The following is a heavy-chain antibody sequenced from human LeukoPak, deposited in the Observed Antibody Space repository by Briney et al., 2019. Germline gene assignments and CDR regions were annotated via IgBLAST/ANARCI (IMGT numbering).Heavy chain of an antibody. CDR2: IYSGGST. CDR1: GFTFSSYA. V-gene: IGHV3-23*03. J-gene: IGHJ4*02. D-gene: IGHD6-13*01. Sequence: AGGSLRLSCAASGFTFSSYAMSWVRQAPGKGLEWVSVIYSGGSTYYADSVKGRFTISRDNAKNTLYVQMNSLRAEDTAVYYCVRAFSGGSSWSDIDYWGQGTLVTVSS. CDR3: VRAFSGGSSWSDIDY.